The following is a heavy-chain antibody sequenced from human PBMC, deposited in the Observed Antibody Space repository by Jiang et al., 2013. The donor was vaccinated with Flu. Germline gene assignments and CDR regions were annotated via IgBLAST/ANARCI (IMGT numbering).Heavy chain of an antibody. V-gene: IGHV3-48*03. J-gene: IGHJ3*02. Sequence: QLLESGGGLVQPGGSLRLSRAASGFTFSSYEMNWVRQAPGKGLEWVSYISSSGSTIYYADSVKGRFTISRDNAKNSLYLQMNSLRAEDTAVYYCARYPSRSLLYAFDIWGQGTMVTVSS. CDR1: GFTFSSYE. CDR3: ARYPSRSLLYAFDI. CDR2: ISSSGSTI. D-gene: IGHD2-15*01.